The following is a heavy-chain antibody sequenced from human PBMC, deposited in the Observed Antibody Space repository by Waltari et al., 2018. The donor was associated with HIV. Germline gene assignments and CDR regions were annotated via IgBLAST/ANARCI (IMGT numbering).Heavy chain of an antibody. CDR1: GGSVSSSSYF. CDR2: IYYTGRP. CDR3: ARHALRVGAAYWNFDL. V-gene: IGHV4-39*01. D-gene: IGHD1-26*01. Sequence: QLQLQESGPGLVKPSETLSLTCTVSGGSVSSSSYFWGWIRQPPGKGLEWVGRIYYTGRPYYTPSLKSRVTISVDTSKNQFSLKVTSVTAADTAVYYCARHALRVGAAYWNFDLWGRGTLVTVSS. J-gene: IGHJ2*01.